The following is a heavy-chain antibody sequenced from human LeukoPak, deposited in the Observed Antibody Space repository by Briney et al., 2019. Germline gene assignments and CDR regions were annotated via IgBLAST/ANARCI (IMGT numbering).Heavy chain of an antibody. CDR3: TRDCSGRRCYEEMDY. CDR2: IRSKAFGATT. CDR1: GFTFGDYA. D-gene: IGHD2-15*01. Sequence: PGGSLRLSCKPSGFTFGDYAMSWVRQAPGKGLEWVGFIRSKAFGATTDYAASVKGRFTVSRDDSKRIAYLQMNSLKTEETAVYYCTRDCSGRRCYEEMDYWGQGTLVTVSS. V-gene: IGHV3-49*04. J-gene: IGHJ4*02.